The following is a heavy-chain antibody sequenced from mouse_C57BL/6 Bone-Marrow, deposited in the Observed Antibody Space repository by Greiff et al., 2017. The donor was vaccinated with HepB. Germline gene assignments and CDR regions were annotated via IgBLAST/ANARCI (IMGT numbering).Heavy chain of an antibody. J-gene: IGHJ1*03. CDR2: IWTGGGT. CDR1: GFSLTSYA. V-gene: IGHV2-9-1*01. D-gene: IGHD1-1*01. Sequence: VMLVESGPGLVAPSQSLSITCTVSGFSLTSYAISWVRQPPGKGLEWLGVIWTGGGTNYNSALKSRLSISKDNSKSQVFLKMNRLQTDDTARYYCASDYGSSHWYFDVWGTGTTVTVSS. CDR3: ASDYGSSHWYFDV.